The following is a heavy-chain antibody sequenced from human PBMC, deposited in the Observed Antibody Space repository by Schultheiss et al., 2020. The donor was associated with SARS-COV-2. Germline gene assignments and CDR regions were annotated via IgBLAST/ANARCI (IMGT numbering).Heavy chain of an antibody. CDR1: GYSFTSYY. CDR2: ISPNSGDT. J-gene: IGHJ4*02. CDR3: ARVGGSYIQVDYFDY. Sequence: ASVKVSCKASGYSFTSYYMHWVRQAPGQGLEWMGWISPNSGDTNSAQKFHGWVTMTRDTSISTTYMELSRLTEDDTAVYYCARVGGSYIQVDYFDYWGQGTLVTVSS. V-gene: IGHV1-2*04. D-gene: IGHD1-26*01.